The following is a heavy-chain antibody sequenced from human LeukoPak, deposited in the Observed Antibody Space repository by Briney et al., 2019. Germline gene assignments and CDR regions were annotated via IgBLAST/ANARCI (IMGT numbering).Heavy chain of an antibody. CDR3: AKTPAYYYDSSGLADH. CDR2: ISGSGGST. D-gene: IGHD3-22*01. Sequence: GGSLRLSCAASGFTFSSYAMSWVRQAPGKGLEWVSAISGSGGSTYYADSVKGRFTISRDNSKNTLYLQMNSLRAEDTAVYYCAKTPAYYYDSSGLADHWGQGTLVTVSS. V-gene: IGHV3-23*01. J-gene: IGHJ4*02. CDR1: GFTFSSYA.